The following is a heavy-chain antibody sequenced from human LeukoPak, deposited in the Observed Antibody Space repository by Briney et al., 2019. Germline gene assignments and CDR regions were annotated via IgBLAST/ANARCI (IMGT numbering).Heavy chain of an antibody. CDR1: GFTFSSYA. CDR3: VRRGSNYPYCMDV. Sequence: PGGSLRLSCAASGFTFSSYAMSWVRQAPGKGLEWVSVISASGRNTYYSESAKGQFTISRDNSKNTLYLQMSSLRAEDTAVYYCVRRGSNYPYCMDVWGKGTTVTVSS. J-gene: IGHJ6*03. CDR2: ISASGRNT. V-gene: IGHV3-23*01.